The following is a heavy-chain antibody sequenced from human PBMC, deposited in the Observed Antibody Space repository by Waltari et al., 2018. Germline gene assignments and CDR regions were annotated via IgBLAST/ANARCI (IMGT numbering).Heavy chain of an antibody. Sequence: QVQLQQSGAGLVKPSETLSLTCTVSGYSISNVYYWGWIRQPPGKGLEWIGSIHHSGSAYYNPSLNSRVTISLDTSKNQFSLKLTSVAATDTAIYYCARQPIEGNLPDWFDPWGQGTLVTVSS. D-gene: IGHD1-1*01. J-gene: IGHJ5*02. CDR2: IHHSGSA. V-gene: IGHV4-38-2*02. CDR1: GYSISNVYY. CDR3: ARQPIEGNLPDWFDP.